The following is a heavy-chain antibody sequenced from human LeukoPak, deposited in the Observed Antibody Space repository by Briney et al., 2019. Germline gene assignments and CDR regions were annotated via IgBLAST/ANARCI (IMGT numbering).Heavy chain of an antibody. Sequence: GGSLRLSCAASEFSFSDSWMNWVRQAPGKGLEWVGCIKSMSEGGTTDYSAPVKGRFTISRDDSKNMMYLHMNALKTEDTAVYYCTTDLPYWIAGRCYYFGYWGQGTLVSVSS. CDR3: TTDLPYWIAGRCYYFGY. J-gene: IGHJ4*02. D-gene: IGHD2-8*02. V-gene: IGHV3-15*01. CDR2: IKSMSEGGTT. CDR1: EFSFSDSW.